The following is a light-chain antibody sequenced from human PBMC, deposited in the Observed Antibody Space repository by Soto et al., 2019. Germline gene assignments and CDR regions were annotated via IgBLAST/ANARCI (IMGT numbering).Light chain of an antibody. CDR3: QQYNSWPPIT. CDR1: ESVSSN. CDR2: GAS. V-gene: IGKV3-15*01. J-gene: IGKJ5*01. Sequence: EGVMTQSPATLSVSPGERATLSCRASESVSSNLAWYQQRPGQAPRLVIYGASTRATGIPARFSGGGSGTEFTLTISSLPSEDSAVYYCQQYNSWPPITFGQGTRLEIK.